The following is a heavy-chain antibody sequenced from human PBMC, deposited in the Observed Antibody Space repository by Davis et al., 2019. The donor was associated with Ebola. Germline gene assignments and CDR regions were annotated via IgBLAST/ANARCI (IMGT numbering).Heavy chain of an antibody. Sequence: MPSETLSLTCTVPGGSITNYYWTWVRQPPGKGLEWIGSIYHSGSTYYNVSLKSRVTISVDTSKNQFSLRLSSVTAADTAVYYCAREGQSNRAVAVYWGQGTLVTVSS. CDR3: AREGQSNRAVAVY. V-gene: IGHV4-38-2*02. J-gene: IGHJ4*02. CDR1: GGSITNYY. CDR2: IYHSGST. D-gene: IGHD6-19*01.